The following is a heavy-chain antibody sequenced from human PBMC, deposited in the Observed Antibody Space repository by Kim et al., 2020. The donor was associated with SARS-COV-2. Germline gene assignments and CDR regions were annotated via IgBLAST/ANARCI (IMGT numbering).Heavy chain of an antibody. Sequence: SETLSLTCAVSGVSINNYYWNWVRQFPGKGLEWIGYTHYSGSTYYNPSLKSRVTTSVDTSNNRFSLMLSSVTAADEALYYCARWGERTGSETIQAFDIWGQGIMVTVSS. J-gene: IGHJ3*02. CDR2: THYSGST. D-gene: IGHD4-17*01. CDR1: GVSINNYY. V-gene: IGHV4-59*01. CDR3: ARWGERTGSETIQAFDI.